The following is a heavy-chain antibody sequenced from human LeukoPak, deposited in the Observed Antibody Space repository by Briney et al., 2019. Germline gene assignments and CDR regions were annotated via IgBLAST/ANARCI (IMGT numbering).Heavy chain of an antibody. V-gene: IGHV3-48*01. CDR2: ISSSSSTI. J-gene: IGHJ4*02. D-gene: IGHD3-3*01. CDR1: GFTFSSYS. Sequence: PGGSLRLSCAASGFTFSSYSMNWVRQAPGKGLEWVSYISSSSSTIYYADSVKGRFTIPRDNAKNSLYLQMNSLRAEDTAVYYCARDSETYYDFWSGYYGSLDYWGQGTLVTVSS. CDR3: ARDSETYYDFWSGYYGSLDY.